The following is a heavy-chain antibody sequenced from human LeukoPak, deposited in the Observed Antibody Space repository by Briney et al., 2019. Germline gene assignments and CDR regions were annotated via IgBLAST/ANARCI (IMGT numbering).Heavy chain of an antibody. CDR3: ARERGDFDL. CDR2: INHSGST. J-gene: IGHJ2*01. Sequence: NPSETLSLTCAVYGGSFSGYYWSWIRQPPGKGLEWIGEINHSGSTNYNPSLKSRVTISVDTSKNQFSLKLSSVTAADTAVYYCARERGDFDLWGRGTLVTVSS. V-gene: IGHV4-34*01. CDR1: GGSFSGYY. D-gene: IGHD1-1*01.